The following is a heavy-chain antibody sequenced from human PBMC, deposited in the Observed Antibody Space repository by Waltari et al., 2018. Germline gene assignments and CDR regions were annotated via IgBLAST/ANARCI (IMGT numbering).Heavy chain of an antibody. V-gene: IGHV4-59*01. CDR3: ARGPARGSYSDY. D-gene: IGHD1-26*01. Sequence: QVQLQESGPGLVQPSETLSLTCTVSGGSISSYYWRWARQPPGKGLEWIGYIYYSGSTNYNPSLKSRVTISVDTSKNQFSLKLSSVTAADTAVYYCARGPARGSYSDYWGQGTLVTVSS. CDR2: IYYSGST. J-gene: IGHJ4*02. CDR1: GGSISSYY.